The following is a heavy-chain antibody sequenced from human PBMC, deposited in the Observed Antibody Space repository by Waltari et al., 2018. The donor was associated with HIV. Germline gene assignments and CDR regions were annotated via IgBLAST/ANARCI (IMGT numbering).Heavy chain of an antibody. CDR2: IKTDGTIT. J-gene: IGHJ4*02. Sequence: DVQLVESGGGLVQPGGSLRLSWGASGFLFDSYWMFWVRHAPGEGLVWVARIKTDGTITTYADSVKGRFVISRDNAKNTLFLQMNSLRVEDTAVYYCTRTLQDLYFFDEWGQGTLVTISS. CDR3: TRTLQDLYFFDE. V-gene: IGHV3-74*01. CDR1: GFLFDSYW. D-gene: IGHD1-1*01.